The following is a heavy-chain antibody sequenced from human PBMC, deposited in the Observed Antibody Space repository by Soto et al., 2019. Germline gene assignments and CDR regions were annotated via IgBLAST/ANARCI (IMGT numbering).Heavy chain of an antibody. V-gene: IGHV4-4*02. D-gene: IGHD5-12*01. Sequence: QVQLQESGPGLVKPSGTLSLTCAVSGGSISSSNWWSWVRQPPGKGLEWIGEIYHSGSTNYNPSLKSRVTIAVDKSKNQFSLKLSSVTAADTAVYYCARAGPKTYDYKYGEPILYGMDVWGQGTTVTVSS. CDR2: IYHSGST. J-gene: IGHJ6*02. CDR3: ARAGPKTYDYKYGEPILYGMDV. CDR1: GGSISSSNW.